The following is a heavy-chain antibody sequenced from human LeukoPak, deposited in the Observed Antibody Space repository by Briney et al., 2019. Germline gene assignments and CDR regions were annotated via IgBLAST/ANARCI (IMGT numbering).Heavy chain of an antibody. CDR2: ISYGGSAE. J-gene: IGHJ4*02. CDR1: GFTFSNYA. D-gene: IGHD6-6*01. V-gene: IGHV3-30*04. Sequence: GGSLRLSCSASGFTFSNYAMHWVRQAPGKWLEWVALISYGGSAEFYADSVKGRFTISRDNSKSTLDLQMNSLRTEDTAVYYCARVRDQRVYYFDYWGQGSLVTVSS. CDR3: ARVRDQRVYYFDY.